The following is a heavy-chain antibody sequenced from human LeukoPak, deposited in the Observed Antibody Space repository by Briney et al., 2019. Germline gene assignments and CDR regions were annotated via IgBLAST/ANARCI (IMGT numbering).Heavy chain of an antibody. CDR1: GFTFSDYY. J-gene: IGHJ6*02. D-gene: IGHD2-15*01. Sequence: PGGSLRLSCAASGFTFSDYYMSWIRQAPGKGLEWVSYISSSGSTIYYADSVKGRFTISRDNAKNSLYLQMNSLRAEDTAVYHCARSEAGGYCSGGSCYSTHYYGMDVWGQGTTVTVSS. CDR2: ISSSGSTI. CDR3: ARSEAGGYCSGGSCYSTHYYGMDV. V-gene: IGHV3-11*01.